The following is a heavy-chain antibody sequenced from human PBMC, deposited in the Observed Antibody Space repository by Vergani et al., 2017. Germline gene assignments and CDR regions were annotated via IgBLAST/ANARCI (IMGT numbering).Heavy chain of an antibody. CDR2: INWNGGST. CDR1: GFTFDDYG. J-gene: IGHJ6*03. V-gene: IGHV3-20*01. Sequence: EVQLVESGGGVVRPGGSLRLSCAASGFTFDDYGMSWVRQAPGKGLEWVSGINWNGGSTGYADSVKGRFTISRDNAKNSLYLQMNSLRAEDTALYHCARVFFHCSSTSCYSFNYYYYMDVWGKGTTVTVSS. D-gene: IGHD2-2*02. CDR3: ARVFFHCSSTSCYSFNYYYYMDV.